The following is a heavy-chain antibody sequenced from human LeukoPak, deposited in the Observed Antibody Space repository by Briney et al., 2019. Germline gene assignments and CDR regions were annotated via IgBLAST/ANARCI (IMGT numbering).Heavy chain of an antibody. CDR3: ARAYDSSGYYPFDY. Sequence: ASVKVSCKASGYTFTGYYMHWVRQAPGQGLEWMGWINPNSGGTNYAQKFQGRVTMTRDTSISTAYMELSRPRSDDTAVYYCARAYDSSGYYPFDYWGQGTPVTVSS. D-gene: IGHD3-22*01. CDR2: INPNSGGT. V-gene: IGHV1-2*02. CDR1: GYTFTGYY. J-gene: IGHJ4*02.